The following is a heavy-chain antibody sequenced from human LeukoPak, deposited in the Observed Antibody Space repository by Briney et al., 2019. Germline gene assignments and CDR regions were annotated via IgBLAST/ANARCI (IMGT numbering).Heavy chain of an antibody. Sequence: ASVKVSCKASGHTFNTYYMHWVRQAPGQGREWMGVIDPSAGGTNYAQKFQGRVTMTRDTSTSTVYMDLRSLRSEDTAVYYCASLGSGSSPIIDFDYWGQGTLVTVSS. CDR2: IDPSAGGT. J-gene: IGHJ4*02. CDR3: ASLGSGSSPIIDFDY. V-gene: IGHV1-46*02. CDR1: GHTFNTYY. D-gene: IGHD3-10*01.